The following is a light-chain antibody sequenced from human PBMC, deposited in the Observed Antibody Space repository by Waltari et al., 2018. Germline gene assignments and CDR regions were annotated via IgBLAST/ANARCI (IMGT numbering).Light chain of an antibody. CDR3: MQALLAPRT. CDR2: SVS. J-gene: IGKJ1*01. Sequence: DIVMTQSPLSLAVTPGEPASISCRSSQSLLHSNGYTYLEWYVQKPGQSPQLLIYSVSNRASGVPDRFSGSGSGTDFTLKISRVEAEDVGVYYCMQALLAPRTFGQGTKVEIK. V-gene: IGKV2-28*01. CDR1: QSLLHSNGYTY.